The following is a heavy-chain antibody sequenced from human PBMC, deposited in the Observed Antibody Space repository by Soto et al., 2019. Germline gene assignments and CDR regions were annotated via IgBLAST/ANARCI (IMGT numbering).Heavy chain of an antibody. J-gene: IGHJ6*02. CDR1: GGSLSKYF. Sequence: SETLSLTCTVLGGSLSKYFCRWIRQSPRKGGGWNGDTYYSRSPNHTPSLKSRLTISVDTSKTQFCLKLSSVTAADTAVYYCARHVTDRYYEILTGWETHYYGLHAWGQGPTVTVSS. CDR2: TYYSRSP. D-gene: IGHD3-9*01. V-gene: IGHV4-59*08. CDR3: ARHVTDRYYEILTGWETHYYGLHA.